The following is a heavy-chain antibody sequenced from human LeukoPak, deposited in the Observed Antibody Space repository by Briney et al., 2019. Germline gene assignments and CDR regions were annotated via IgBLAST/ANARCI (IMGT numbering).Heavy chain of an antibody. J-gene: IGHJ4*02. D-gene: IGHD3-10*01. Sequence: GGSLRLSCAASGFTFSSYAMSWVRQAPGKGLEGVSAISGSGGSTYYADSVKGRFTISRDNSKNTLYLQMNSLRAEDTAVYYCAKGGVYYGSGSLDGAFDYWGQGTLVTVSS. CDR2: ISGSGGST. CDR1: GFTFSSYA. CDR3: AKGGVYYGSGSLDGAFDY. V-gene: IGHV3-23*01.